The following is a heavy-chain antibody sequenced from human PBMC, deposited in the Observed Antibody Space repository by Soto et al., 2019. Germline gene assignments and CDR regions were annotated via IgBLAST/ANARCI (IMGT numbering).Heavy chain of an antibody. V-gene: IGHV1-69*12. J-gene: IGHJ6*02. CDR2: IIPIFGTA. Sequence: QVQLVQSGAEVKKPGSSVKVSCKASGGTFSSYAINWVRQAPGQGLEWMGGIIPIFGTANYAQKFQGRVTITADEXTXXAYMELCSRRCYDTALDYCARGSGGSSSYYCVMEVWGQGSRV. D-gene: IGHD2-15*01. CDR3: ARGSGGSSSYYCVMEV. CDR1: GGTFSSYA.